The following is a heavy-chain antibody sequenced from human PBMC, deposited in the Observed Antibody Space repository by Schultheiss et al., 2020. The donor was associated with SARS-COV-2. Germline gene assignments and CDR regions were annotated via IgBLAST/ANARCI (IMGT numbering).Heavy chain of an antibody. D-gene: IGHD6-13*01. J-gene: IGHJ5*02. CDR1: GGSFSGYY. CDR3: ARGIAAGTFGGFDP. CDR2: INHSGST. Sequence: SETLSLTCAVYGGSFSGYYWSWIRQPPGKRLEWIGEINHSGSTNYNPSLKSRVTISVDTSKNQFSLKLSSVTAADTAVYYCARGIAAGTFGGFDPWGQGTLVTVSS. V-gene: IGHV4-34*01.